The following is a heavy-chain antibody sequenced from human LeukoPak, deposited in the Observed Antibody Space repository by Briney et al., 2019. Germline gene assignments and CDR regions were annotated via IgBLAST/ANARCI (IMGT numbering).Heavy chain of an antibody. J-gene: IGHJ3*02. CDR3: ARQGSSGHDAFDI. V-gene: IGHV5-10-1*01. Sequence: GECLKISCKGSGYSFTSYWISWVRQMPGKGLEWMGRIDPSDSYTNYSPSFQGHVTISADKSISTAYLQWSSLKASDTAMYYCARQGSSGHDAFDIWGQGTMVTVSS. D-gene: IGHD6-19*01. CDR1: GYSFTSYW. CDR2: IDPSDSYT.